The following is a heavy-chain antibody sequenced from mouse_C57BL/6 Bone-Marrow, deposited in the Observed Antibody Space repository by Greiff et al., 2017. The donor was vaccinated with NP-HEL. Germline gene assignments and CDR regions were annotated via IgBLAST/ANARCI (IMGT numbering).Heavy chain of an antibody. CDR1: GFTFSDYG. J-gene: IGHJ4*01. CDR2: ISSGSSTI. D-gene: IGHD1-1*01. V-gene: IGHV5-17*01. CDR3: ATYYYGSSYVEAMDY. Sequence: EVQVVESGGGLVKPGGSLKLSCAASGFTFSDYGMHWVRQAPEKGLEWVAYISSGSSTIYYADTVKGRFTISRDNAKNTLFLQMTSLRSEDTAMYYCATYYYGSSYVEAMDYWGQGTSVTVSS.